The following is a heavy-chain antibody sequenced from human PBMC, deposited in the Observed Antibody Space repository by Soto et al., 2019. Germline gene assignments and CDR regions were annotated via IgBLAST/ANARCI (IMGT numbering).Heavy chain of an antibody. J-gene: IGHJ4*02. V-gene: IGHV3-33*01. CDR3: ARDRDSSAYYHDY. CDR2: IRYDGSNK. CDR1: GFTFSSYG. D-gene: IGHD3-22*01. Sequence: QVQLVESGGGVVQPGRSLRLSCAASGFTFSSYGMQRVRQAPDKGLEWVAVIRYDGSNKYYADSVKGRFTISRDNSKNTPYLPMNSLRAEDTAVYYCARDRDSSAYYHDYWGQGTLVTVSS.